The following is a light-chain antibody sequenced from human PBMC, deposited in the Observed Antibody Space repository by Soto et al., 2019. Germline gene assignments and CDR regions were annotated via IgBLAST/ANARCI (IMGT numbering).Light chain of an antibody. CDR3: TSYTITHIPVN. CDR1: SNDIGGYNY. J-gene: IGLJ2*01. Sequence: QSVLTQPASVSGSPGQSITISCTGTSNDIGGYNYVSWLQQHPGEAPKLIIYEVSNRPSGVSNRFSGSKSGNTASLTITGLQPEDEASYYCTSYTITHIPVNFGGGTKLTVL. CDR2: EVS. V-gene: IGLV2-14*01.